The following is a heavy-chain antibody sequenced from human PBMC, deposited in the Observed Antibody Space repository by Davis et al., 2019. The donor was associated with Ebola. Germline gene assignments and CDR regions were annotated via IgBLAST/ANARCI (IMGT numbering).Heavy chain of an antibody. Sequence: GSLRLSCAASGFTFSSYWMHWVRQAPGKGLVWVSRINSDGSSTSYADSVKGRFTISRDNAKNSLYLQMNSLRAEDTAVYYCARLSGTTEVNQLLYDHWFDPWGQGTLVTVSS. CDR3: ARLSGTTEVNQLLYDHWFDP. J-gene: IGHJ5*02. CDR1: GFTFSSYW. V-gene: IGHV3-74*01. CDR2: INSDGSST. D-gene: IGHD2-2*02.